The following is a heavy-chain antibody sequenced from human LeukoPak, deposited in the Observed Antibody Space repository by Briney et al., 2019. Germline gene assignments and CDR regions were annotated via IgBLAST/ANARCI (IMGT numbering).Heavy chain of an antibody. CDR3: ARVWGPTFRAFDI. D-gene: IGHD7-27*01. V-gene: IGHV1-2*02. CDR2: INPNSGGT. CDR1: GYTFIGYY. J-gene: IGHJ3*02. Sequence: GASVKVSCKASGYTFIGYYMHWVRQAPGQGLEWMGWINPNSGGTNYAQKFQGRVTMTRDTSISTAYMELSRLRSDDTAVYYCARVWGPTFRAFDIWGQGTMVTVSS.